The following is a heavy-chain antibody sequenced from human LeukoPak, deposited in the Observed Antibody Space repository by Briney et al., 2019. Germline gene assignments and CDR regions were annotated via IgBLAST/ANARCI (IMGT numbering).Heavy chain of an antibody. CDR1: GGSSSGYY. Sequence: SETLSLTCAVYGGSSSGYYWSWIRQPPGKGLEWIGEINHSGSTNYNPSLKSRVTISVDTSKNQFSLKLSSVTAADTAVYYCARDRYYYDSSGYYWLFDYWGQGTLVTVSS. J-gene: IGHJ4*02. CDR3: ARDRYYYDSSGYYWLFDY. V-gene: IGHV4-34*01. D-gene: IGHD3-22*01. CDR2: INHSGST.